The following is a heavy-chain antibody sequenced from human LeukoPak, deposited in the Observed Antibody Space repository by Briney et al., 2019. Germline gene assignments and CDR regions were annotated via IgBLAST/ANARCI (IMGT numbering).Heavy chain of an antibody. J-gene: IGHJ4*02. V-gene: IGHV1-46*01. CDR1: GYTFTSYY. Sequence: ASVKVSCKASGYTFTSYYMHWVRQAPGQGLEWMGIINPSGGSTSYAQKFQGRVTMTRDMSTSTVYMELSSLRSEDTAVYYCAREIGVMPIDDFWTGYFDYWGQGTLVTVSS. CDR2: INPSGGST. CDR3: AREIGVMPIDDFWTGYFDY. D-gene: IGHD3/OR15-3a*01.